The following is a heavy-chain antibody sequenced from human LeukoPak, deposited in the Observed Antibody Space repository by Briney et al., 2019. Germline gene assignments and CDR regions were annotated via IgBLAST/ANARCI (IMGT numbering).Heavy chain of an antibody. J-gene: IGHJ4*02. CDR2: IYHSGST. Sequence: SGTLSLTCAVSGGSISSSNWWSWVRQPPGKGLEWIGEIYHSGSTNYNPSLKSRVTISVDKSKNQFSLKLSSVTAADTAVYYCARTYYYDSSGYYPFDYWGQGTPVTVSS. CDR1: GGSISSSNW. V-gene: IGHV4-4*02. CDR3: ARTYYYDSSGYYPFDY. D-gene: IGHD3-22*01.